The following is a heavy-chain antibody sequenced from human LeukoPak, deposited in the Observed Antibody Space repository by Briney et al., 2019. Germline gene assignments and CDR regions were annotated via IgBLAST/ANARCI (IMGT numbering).Heavy chain of an antibody. V-gene: IGHV3-21*01. CDR3: AKDGDRETYYYMDV. CDR2: ISRTSTFI. Sequence: GGSLRLSCAASGFTFSSYSMNWVRQAPGKGLEWVSSISRTSTFIYYADSVKGRFTISRDNAKNSLYLQMNSLRAEDTAMYYCAKDGDRETYYYMDVWGKGTTVTVSS. J-gene: IGHJ6*03. CDR1: GFTFSSYS. D-gene: IGHD3-3*01.